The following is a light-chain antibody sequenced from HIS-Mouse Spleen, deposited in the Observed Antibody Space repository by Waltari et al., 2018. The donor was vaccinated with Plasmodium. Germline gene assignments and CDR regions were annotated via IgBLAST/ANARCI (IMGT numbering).Light chain of an antibody. Sequence: EIVFTQSTATLSFSPGESDTLPCGASQCVRSSYLAWYQQKPGLAPRLLIYDASSRATGIPDRFSGSGSGTDFTLTISRLEPEDFAVYYCQQYGSSPYTFGQGTKLEIK. V-gene: IGKV3D-20*01. J-gene: IGKJ2*01. CDR3: QQYGSSPYT. CDR1: QCVRSSY. CDR2: DAS.